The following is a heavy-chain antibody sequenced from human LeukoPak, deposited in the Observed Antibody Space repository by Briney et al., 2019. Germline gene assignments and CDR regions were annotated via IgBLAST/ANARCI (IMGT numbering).Heavy chain of an antibody. V-gene: IGHV3-33*06. CDR2: IWYDGSNK. J-gene: IGHJ4*02. Sequence: GGSLRLSCAASGFTFSSYGMHWVRQAPGKGLEWVAVIWYDGSNKYYADSVKGRFTISRDNSKNTLYLQMNSLRAEDTAVYYCAKDQGAAVANNLDYWGQGTLVTVSS. CDR1: GFTFSSYG. D-gene: IGHD6-19*01. CDR3: AKDQGAAVANNLDY.